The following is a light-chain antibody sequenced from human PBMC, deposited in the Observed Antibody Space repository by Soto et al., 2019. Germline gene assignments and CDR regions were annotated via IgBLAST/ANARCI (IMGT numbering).Light chain of an antibody. V-gene: IGLV2-14*01. CDR3: SSHTSRYIRV. J-gene: IGLJ3*02. CDR2: EVN. CDR1: SSDVGDYNY. Sequence: QSALTQPASVSGSPGQSITISCTGTSSDVGDYNYVSWFQHHPGKAPKLLIYEVNNRPSGVSNRFSGSKSGNTASLTISGLRAEDEADYYCSSHTSRYIRVFGGGTKLTVL.